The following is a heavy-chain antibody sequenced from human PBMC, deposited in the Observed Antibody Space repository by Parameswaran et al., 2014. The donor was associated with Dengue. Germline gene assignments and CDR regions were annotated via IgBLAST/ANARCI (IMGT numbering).Heavy chain of an antibody. V-gene: IGHV3-53*04. CDR2: IYSGGST. D-gene: IGHD4-17*01. Sequence: WIRQPPGKGLEWVSVIYSGGSTYYADSVKGRFTISRHNSKNTLYLQMNSLRAEDTAVYYCAREDPYGLHAFDIWGQGQWSPSPQ. CDR3: AREDPYGLHAFDI. J-gene: IGHJ3*02.